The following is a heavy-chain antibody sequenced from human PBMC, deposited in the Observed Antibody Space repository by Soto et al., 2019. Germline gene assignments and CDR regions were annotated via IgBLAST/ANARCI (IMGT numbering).Heavy chain of an antibody. CDR1: GFTLSSYS. Sequence: GGSLRLSCAASGFTLSSYSMNWVRQAPGKGLEWVSSISSSSSYIYYADSVKGRFTISRDNAKNSLYLQMNSLRAEDTAVYYCARGDSIRGYYFDYWGQGTLVTVSS. CDR2: ISSSSSYI. J-gene: IGHJ4*02. V-gene: IGHV3-21*01. CDR3: ARGDSIRGYYFDY. D-gene: IGHD4-4*01.